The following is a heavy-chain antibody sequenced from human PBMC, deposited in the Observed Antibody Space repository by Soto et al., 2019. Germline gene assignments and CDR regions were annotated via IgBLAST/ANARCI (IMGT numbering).Heavy chain of an antibody. D-gene: IGHD3-10*01. CDR2: IIPIFGTA. J-gene: IGHJ4*02. Sequence: ASVKVSCKASGGTFSSYAISWVRQAPGQGLEWMGGIIPIFGTANYAQKFQGRVTITADESTSTAYMELSSLRSEDTAVYYCATGKDYGSGSYYKVWGQGTLVTVSS. CDR3: ATGKDYGSGSYYKV. CDR1: GGTFSSYA. V-gene: IGHV1-69*13.